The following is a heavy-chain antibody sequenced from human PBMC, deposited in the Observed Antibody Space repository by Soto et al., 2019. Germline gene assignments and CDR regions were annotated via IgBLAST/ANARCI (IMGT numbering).Heavy chain of an antibody. CDR3: ARDLYYYDSSGYWVAFDI. CDR1: GYTFSSYG. J-gene: IGHJ3*02. V-gene: IGHV1-18*01. Sequence: GASVKVSCKASGYTFSSYGISWVRQAPGQGLEWMGWISAYNGNTNYAQKLQGRVTMTTDTSTSTAYMELRSLRSDDTAVYYCARDLYYYDSSGYWVAFDIWGQGTMVTVSS. D-gene: IGHD3-22*01. CDR2: ISAYNGNT.